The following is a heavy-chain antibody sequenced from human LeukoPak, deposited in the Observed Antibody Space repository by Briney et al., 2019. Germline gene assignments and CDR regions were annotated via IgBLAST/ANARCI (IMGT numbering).Heavy chain of an antibody. J-gene: IGHJ4*02. Sequence: GGSPRLSCAASGFSFSSYEMNWVRQAPGKGLEWVSYISSRSSTIYYADSVKGRFTISRDNAKNSLYLQMNSLRAEDTAVYYCARCQEGDYLDYWGQGTLVTVSS. D-gene: IGHD5/OR15-5a*01. CDR3: ARCQEGDYLDY. V-gene: IGHV3-48*01. CDR1: GFSFSSYE. CDR2: ISSRSSTI.